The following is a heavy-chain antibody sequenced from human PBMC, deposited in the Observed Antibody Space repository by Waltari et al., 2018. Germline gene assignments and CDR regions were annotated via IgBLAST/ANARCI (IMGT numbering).Heavy chain of an antibody. D-gene: IGHD6-13*01. CDR2: IFHTGDT. CDR3: ARRLRITIRSLDY. CDR1: GDSLNSAAFY. Sequence: QVQLQESGPGLVRPSQTLSPTCNVSGDSLNSAAFYWHWIRQQPGKALEWIGYIFHTGDTNFNPSLQSRLSMSLDTSTNHFSMKLSSVTVADTAIYYCARRLRITIRSLDYWGQGVLVTVSS. V-gene: IGHV4-31*03. J-gene: IGHJ4*02.